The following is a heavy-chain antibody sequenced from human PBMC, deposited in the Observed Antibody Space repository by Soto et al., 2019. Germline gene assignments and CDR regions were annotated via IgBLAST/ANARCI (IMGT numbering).Heavy chain of an antibody. CDR3: ARENSYFDY. CDR2: ISAYNANA. Sequence: QIQLLQSGAEVKKPGASVKVTCXASGYTFRNFGISWVRQAPGQGLEWMGWISAYNANANYAQKFQGRLTMTADTSTSTAYMELRSLRSDDTAVYYCARENSYFDYWGQGTLVTVSS. J-gene: IGHJ4*02. V-gene: IGHV1-18*01. CDR1: GYTFRNFG.